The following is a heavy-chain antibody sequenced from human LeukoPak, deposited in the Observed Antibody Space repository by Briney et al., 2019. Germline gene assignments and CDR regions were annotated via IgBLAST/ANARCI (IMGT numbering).Heavy chain of an antibody. D-gene: IGHD6-13*01. CDR1: GYTFTSYA. J-gene: IGHJ5*02. Sequence: VASVKVSRKASGYTFTSYAMHWVRQAPGQRLEWMGWINAGNGNTKYSQKFQGRVTITRDTSASTAYMELSSLRSEDTAVYYCARDFIAAAGLYNWFDPWGQGTLVTVSS. CDR3: ARDFIAAAGLYNWFDP. CDR2: INAGNGNT. V-gene: IGHV1-3*01.